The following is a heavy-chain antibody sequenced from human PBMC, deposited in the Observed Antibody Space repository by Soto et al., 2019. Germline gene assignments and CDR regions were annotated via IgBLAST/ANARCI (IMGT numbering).Heavy chain of an antibody. D-gene: IGHD6-19*01. CDR1: GGFVSSDY. J-gene: IGHJ4*02. CDR3: AKGGWYEDH. Sequence: SETLSLTCTVSGGFVSSDYWSWIRQPPGKGLEWIGYTHNSGNTDYNPSLKSRVTISLDASRNEFSPSLRSVTAADTAVYYCAKGGWYEDHWGQGTLVTVSS. V-gene: IGHV4-59*08. CDR2: THNSGNT.